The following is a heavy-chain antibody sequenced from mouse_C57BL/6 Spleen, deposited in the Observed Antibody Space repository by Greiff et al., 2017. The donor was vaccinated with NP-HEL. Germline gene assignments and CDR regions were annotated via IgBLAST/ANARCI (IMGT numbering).Heavy chain of an antibody. CDR3: ASTTVGYFDV. CDR1: GYTFTDYN. D-gene: IGHD1-1*01. Sequence: EVQLQESGPELVKPGASVKMSCKASGYTFTDYNMHWVKQSHGKSLEWIGYINPNNGGTSYNQKFKGKATLTVNKSSSTAYMELRSLTSEDSAVYYCASTTVGYFDVWGTGTTVTVSS. V-gene: IGHV1-22*01. J-gene: IGHJ1*03. CDR2: INPNNGGT.